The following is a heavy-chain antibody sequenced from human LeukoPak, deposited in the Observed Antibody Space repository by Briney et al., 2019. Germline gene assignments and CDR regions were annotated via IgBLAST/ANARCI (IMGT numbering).Heavy chain of an antibody. V-gene: IGHV3-48*04. CDR2: ISSDGGTT. D-gene: IGHD6-13*01. CDR1: GFTFSSYW. Sequence: GGSLRLSCAASGFTFSSYWMSWVRQAPGKGLEWVSYISSDGGTTYHIDSVKGRFTISRDNAKNSLYLQMNSLRAEDTAVYYCARKQAPSYFDYWGQGTLVTLSS. J-gene: IGHJ4*02. CDR3: ARKQAPSYFDY.